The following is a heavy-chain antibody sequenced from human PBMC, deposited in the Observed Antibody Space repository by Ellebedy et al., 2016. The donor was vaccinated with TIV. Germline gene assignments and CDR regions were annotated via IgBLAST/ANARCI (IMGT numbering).Heavy chain of an antibody. D-gene: IGHD3-16*02. V-gene: IGHV1-2*04. Sequence: AASVKVSCKASGYTFTDLYIHWIRQAPGQGLEWMGWINPNTGSTNYAQKFQGWVTMTRDTSIDTAYMELSRLRSEATAVYYCARVPSGYTNMWPSFDYWGQGSLVTVSS. CDR2: INPNTGST. CDR3: ARVPSGYTNMWPSFDY. J-gene: IGHJ4*02. CDR1: GYTFTDLY.